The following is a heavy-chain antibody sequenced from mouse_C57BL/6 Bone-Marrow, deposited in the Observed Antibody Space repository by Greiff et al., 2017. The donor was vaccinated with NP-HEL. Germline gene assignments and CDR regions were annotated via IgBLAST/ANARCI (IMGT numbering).Heavy chain of an antibody. CDR3: ARDRGYYYGSSRYWYFDV. J-gene: IGHJ1*03. CDR2: INYDGSST. D-gene: IGHD1-1*01. CDR1: GFTFSDYY. V-gene: IGHV5-16*01. Sequence: EVQLVESEGGLVQPGSSVKLSCTASGFTFSDYYMAWVRQVPEKGLEWVANINYDGSSTYYLDSLKSRFIISRDNAKNIRYLQMSSLKSEDTATYYCARDRGYYYGSSRYWYFDVWGTGTTVTVSS.